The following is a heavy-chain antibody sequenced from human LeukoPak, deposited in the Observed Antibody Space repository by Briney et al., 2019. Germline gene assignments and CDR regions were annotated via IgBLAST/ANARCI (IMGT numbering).Heavy chain of an antibody. CDR3: ARVSGYDWESFYDY. J-gene: IGHJ4*02. CDR2: IYYSGST. V-gene: IGHV4-59*01. D-gene: IGHD5-12*01. CDR1: GGSISSYY. Sequence: SETLSLTCTVSGGSISSYYWSWIRQPPGKGLEWIGYIYYSGSTNYNPSLKSRATISVDTSKNQFSLKLSSVTAADTAVYYCARVSGYDWESFYDYWGQGTLVTVSS.